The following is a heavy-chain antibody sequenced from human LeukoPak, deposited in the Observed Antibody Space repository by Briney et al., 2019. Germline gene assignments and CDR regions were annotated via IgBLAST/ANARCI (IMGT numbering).Heavy chain of an antibody. V-gene: IGHV4-34*01. J-gene: IGHJ4*02. Sequence: SETLSLTCAVYGGSFSGYYWSWIRQPPGKGLEWIGKINHSGTTNYNPSLKSRVTISADTSKNQFSLRLNSVTAADTAVYYCARRGDYYDVLTGYYDYFDYWGQGNLVTVSS. CDR3: ARRGDYYDVLTGYYDYFDY. CDR2: INHSGTT. CDR1: GGSFSGYY. D-gene: IGHD3-9*01.